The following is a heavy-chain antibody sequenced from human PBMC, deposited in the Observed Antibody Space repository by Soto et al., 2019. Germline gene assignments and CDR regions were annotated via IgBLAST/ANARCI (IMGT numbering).Heavy chain of an antibody. Sequence: QVQLVQSGAEVTKPGASVKVSCKASGYTFTNYGISWVRQAPGQGLEWMGWISVYNCNTKYAQKLQGRVTMTTDTSTCKGYMEHRSLRTDDTAVYYCAREGAGAITFGGVIVPPGKNGMDVLGHGTTVTVSS. CDR3: AREGAGAITFGGVIVPPGKNGMDV. CDR2: ISVYNCNT. V-gene: IGHV1-18*04. J-gene: IGHJ6*01. CDR1: GYTFTNYG. D-gene: IGHD3-16*02.